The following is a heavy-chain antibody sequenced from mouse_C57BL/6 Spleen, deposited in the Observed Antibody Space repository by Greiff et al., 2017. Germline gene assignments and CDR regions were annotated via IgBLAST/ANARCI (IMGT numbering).Heavy chain of an antibody. CDR1: GYAFSSSW. CDR2: IYPGDGDT. J-gene: IGHJ2*01. CDR3: ARFYWDW. V-gene: IGHV1-82*01. Sequence: VQLQQSGPELVKPGASVKISCKASGYAFSSSWMNWVKQRPGKGLEWIGRIYPGDGDTNYNGKFKGKATLTADKSSSTAYMQLSSLTSEDSAVYFCARFYWDWWGQGTTLTVSS. D-gene: IGHD2-3*01.